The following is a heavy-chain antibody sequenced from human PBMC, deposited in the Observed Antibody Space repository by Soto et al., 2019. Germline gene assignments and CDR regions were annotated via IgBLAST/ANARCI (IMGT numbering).Heavy chain of an antibody. J-gene: IGHJ6*02. CDR2: ILNDGSNR. D-gene: IGHD3-10*01. CDR3: AWDDEYSGNGMDV. CDR1: GFTFSNYG. V-gene: IGHV3-33*01. Sequence: QVQSVESGGGVVQPGRSLRLSCAASGFTFSNYGMHWVRQAPGKGLEWVAVILNDGSNRYHADSVKDRFTISRDNSKNILYLQMNSLRAEDTAVYYCAWDDEYSGNGMDVWGQGTTVTVS.